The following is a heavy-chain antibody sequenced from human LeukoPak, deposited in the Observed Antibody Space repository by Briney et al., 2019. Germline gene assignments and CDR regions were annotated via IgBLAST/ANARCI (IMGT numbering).Heavy chain of an antibody. CDR1: GGSMSPFH. D-gene: IGHD6-19*01. CDR3: ARAVSGRFDY. V-gene: IGHV4-59*08. J-gene: IGHJ4*02. Sequence: SETLSLTCTVSGGSMSPFHWGWIREPPGKGLGWTGYIYYSGSTNYNPSLKSRVTISVDTSKNQFSLKLSSVTAADTAIYYCARAVSGRFDYWGQGTPVTVSS. CDR2: IYYSGST.